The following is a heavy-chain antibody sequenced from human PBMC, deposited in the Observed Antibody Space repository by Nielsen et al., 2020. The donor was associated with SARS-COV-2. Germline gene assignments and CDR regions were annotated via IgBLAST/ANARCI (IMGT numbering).Heavy chain of an antibody. CDR1: GLSFNTYS. CDR3: ARDAAYSRFDY. V-gene: IGHV3-48*04. Sequence: GGSLKISCVASGLSFNTYSMNWVRQAPGKGLEWVSYISGGSATIYYADSVKGRFTISRDNAGKSLYLQMNSLRAEDTAVYYCARDAAYSRFDYWGQGTLVTVSS. J-gene: IGHJ4*02. D-gene: IGHD4-11*01. CDR2: ISGGSATI.